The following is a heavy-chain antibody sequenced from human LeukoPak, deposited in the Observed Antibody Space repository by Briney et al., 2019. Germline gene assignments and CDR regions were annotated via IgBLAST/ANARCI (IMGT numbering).Heavy chain of an antibody. CDR1: GFKFDDYA. CDR2: ISWDGGTS. Sequence: GRSLRLSCAISGFKFDDYAMHWVRQPPGKGLEWVSLISWDGGTSYYADSVKGRFTISRDNSQNSLFLHMGSLSAEDTALYYCAKGQGPGIAVTLDSWGRGTLVTVSS. D-gene: IGHD6-19*01. V-gene: IGHV3-43D*03. CDR3: AKGQGPGIAVTLDS. J-gene: IGHJ4*02.